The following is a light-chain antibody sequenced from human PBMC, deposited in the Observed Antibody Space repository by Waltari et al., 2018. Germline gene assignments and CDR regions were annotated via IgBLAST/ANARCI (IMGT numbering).Light chain of an antibody. CDR1: QSVSSN. CDR2: GAS. J-gene: IGKJ2*01. CDR3: QHSDT. Sequence: EIVMTQSPGTLSVSPGEKATLSCGASQSVSSNLAWYQQKPGQSPRLLIYGASTRATGIPARFSGSGSGTDFTLTISSLQSEDFAVYYCQHSDTFGQGTKLEIK. V-gene: IGKV3-15*01.